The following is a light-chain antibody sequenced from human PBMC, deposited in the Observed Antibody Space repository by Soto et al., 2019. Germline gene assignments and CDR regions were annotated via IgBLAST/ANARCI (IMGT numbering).Light chain of an antibody. Sequence: IQLTQSPSSLSSSVGDRVTITCRASQGISSYLAWYQQKPGKAPKLLIYAASTLQSGVPSRFSGSGSGTDFTLTISSLQPEDFATYYCQQLNSYPRITFGQGRLLEVK. CDR3: QQLNSYPRIT. CDR1: QGISSY. CDR2: AAS. V-gene: IGKV1-9*01. J-gene: IGKJ5*01.